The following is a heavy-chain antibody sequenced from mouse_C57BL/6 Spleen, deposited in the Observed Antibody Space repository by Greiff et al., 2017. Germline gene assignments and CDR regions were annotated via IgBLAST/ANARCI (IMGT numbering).Heavy chain of an antibody. D-gene: IGHD2-4*01. V-gene: IGHV5-9-1*02. CDR1: GFTFSSYA. Sequence: EVKVVESGEGLVKPGGSLKLSCAASGFTFSSYAMSWVRQTPERRLEWVAYISSGGDCIYYADTVKGRFTISRDNARNTLYLQVSSLQTEETAMYYCTRDRFYDEEAMDYWGQGTSVTVSS. CDR2: ISSGGDCI. CDR3: TRDRFYDEEAMDY. J-gene: IGHJ4*01.